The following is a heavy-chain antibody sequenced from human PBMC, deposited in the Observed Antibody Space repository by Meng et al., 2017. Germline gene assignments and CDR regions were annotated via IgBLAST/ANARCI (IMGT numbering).Heavy chain of an antibody. V-gene: IGHV3-30*04. D-gene: IGHD6-19*01. Sequence: GESLKISCAASGFTFSSYAMHWVRQAPGKGLEWVAVISYDGSNKYYADSVKGRFTISRDNSKNTLYLQMNNLRAEDTAVYYCARESYSSGPNPTQYFQHWGQGTLVTVSS. CDR3: ARESYSSGPNPTQYFQH. J-gene: IGHJ1*01. CDR1: GFTFSSYA. CDR2: ISYDGSNK.